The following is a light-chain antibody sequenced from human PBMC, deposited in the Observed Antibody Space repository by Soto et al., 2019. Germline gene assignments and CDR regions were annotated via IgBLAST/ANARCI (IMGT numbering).Light chain of an antibody. CDR1: SGHSSYA. CDR2: LDSDGSH. Sequence: QSVLTQSPSASASLGASVKLTCTLSSGHSSYAIAWHQQQPEKGPRYLMKLDSDGSHTKGDAIPDRFSGSSSGAERYLTISGLQSEDEADYYCQTWGTGFHVVFGGGTKLTVL. CDR3: QTWGTGFHVV. V-gene: IGLV4-69*01. J-gene: IGLJ2*01.